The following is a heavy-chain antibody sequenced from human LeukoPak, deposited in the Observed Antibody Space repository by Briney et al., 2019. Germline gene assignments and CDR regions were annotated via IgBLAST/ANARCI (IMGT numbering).Heavy chain of an antibody. Sequence: ASVKVSCKASGYTFTSYYMHWVRQAPRQGLEWMGIINPSGGSTSYAQKFQGRVTMTRDMSTSTVYMELSSLRSEDTAVYYCARVPISPGTPVTTFDYWGQGNLVTVSS. J-gene: IGHJ4*02. CDR2: INPSGGST. CDR3: ARVPISPGTPVTTFDY. V-gene: IGHV1-46*01. D-gene: IGHD4-17*01. CDR1: GYTFTSYY.